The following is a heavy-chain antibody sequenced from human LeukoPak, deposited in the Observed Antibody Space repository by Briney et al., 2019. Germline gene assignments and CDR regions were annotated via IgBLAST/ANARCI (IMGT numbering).Heavy chain of an antibody. D-gene: IGHD5-18*01. CDR3: ARGYSYGQGDY. CDR1: GFTFGSYS. J-gene: IGHJ4*02. V-gene: IGHV3-48*01. CDR2: ISSSSSTI. Sequence: PGGSLRLSCAASGFTFGSYSMNWVRQAPGKGLEWVSYISSSSSTIYYADSVKGRFTISRDNAKNSLYLQMNSLRAEDTAVYYCARGYSYGQGDYWGQGTLVTVSS.